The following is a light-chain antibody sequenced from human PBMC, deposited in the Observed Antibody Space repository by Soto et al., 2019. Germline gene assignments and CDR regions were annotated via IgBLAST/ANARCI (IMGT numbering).Light chain of an antibody. CDR3: SSFTTNYFYV. J-gene: IGLJ1*01. Sequence: QSALTQPASVSGSPGQSITISCTGTGSDIGAYNYVSRYQQHPGKAPKLIIHGVTHRPSGVSTRFSASKSAYTASLTISGLQAEDEADYYCSSFTTNYFYVFGPGTKVTVL. CDR1: GSDIGAYNY. CDR2: GVT. V-gene: IGLV2-14*01.